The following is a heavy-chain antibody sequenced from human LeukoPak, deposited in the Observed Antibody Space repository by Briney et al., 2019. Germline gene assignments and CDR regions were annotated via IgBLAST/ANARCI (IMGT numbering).Heavy chain of an antibody. Sequence: ASVKVSCKASGYTFTSYAMNWVRQAPGQGLEWMGWINPNSGGTNYAQKFQGRVTMTRDTSISTAYMELSRLRSDDTAVYYCARAITITGTNDAFDIWGQGTMVTVSS. CDR1: GYTFTSYA. D-gene: IGHD1-20*01. V-gene: IGHV1-2*02. CDR3: ARAITITGTNDAFDI. J-gene: IGHJ3*02. CDR2: INPNSGGT.